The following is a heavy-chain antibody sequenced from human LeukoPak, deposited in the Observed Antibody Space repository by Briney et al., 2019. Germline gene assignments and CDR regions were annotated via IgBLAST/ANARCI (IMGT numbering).Heavy chain of an antibody. V-gene: IGHV4-59*01. CDR2: IYYRGDT. J-gene: IGHJ4*02. CDR1: GDSISSDY. CDR3: ARGTRIAAAGTAPGY. Sequence: SETLSLTCTVSGDSISSDYWSWIRQSPGKGLEWFGYIYYRGDTKYNPSLKSRIALDRSKNQISLTLTSVTAADTAVYYCARGTRIAAAGTAPGYWGQGTLVTVSS. D-gene: IGHD6-13*01.